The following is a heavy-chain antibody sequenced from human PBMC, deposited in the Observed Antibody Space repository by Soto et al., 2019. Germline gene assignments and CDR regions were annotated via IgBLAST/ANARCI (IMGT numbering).Heavy chain of an antibody. CDR3: AKDSRGLRFLEWLPREPNWFDP. J-gene: IGHJ5*02. Sequence: PGGSLRLSCAASGFTFSSYAMSWVRQAPGKGLEWVSAISGSGGSTYYADSVKGRFTISRDNSKNTLYLQMNSLRAEDTAVYYCAKDSRGLRFLEWLPREPNWFDPWGQGTLVTVSS. V-gene: IGHV3-23*01. CDR1: GFTFSSYA. CDR2: ISGSGGST. D-gene: IGHD3-3*01.